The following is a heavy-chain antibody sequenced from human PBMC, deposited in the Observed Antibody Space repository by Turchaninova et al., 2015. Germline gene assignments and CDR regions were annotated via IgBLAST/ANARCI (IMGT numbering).Heavy chain of an antibody. J-gene: IGHJ4*02. Sequence: QVRLQQWGAGLLKPSETLSLTCAVYGESFSGYYWSWIRQPPGKGLEWSGEFNHSGNTNYNPSLKSRISNSADTSKNHFSLKLISVTAADTAVYYCAIVNIVVVKVTPYYFDYWSQGTLVTVSS. CDR3: AIVNIVVVKVTPYYFDY. D-gene: IGHD2-21*01. V-gene: IGHV4-34*01. CDR2: FNHSGNT. CDR1: GESFSGYY.